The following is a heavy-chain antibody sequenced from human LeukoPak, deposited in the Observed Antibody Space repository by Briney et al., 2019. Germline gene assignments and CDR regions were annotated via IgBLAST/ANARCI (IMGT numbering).Heavy chain of an antibody. Sequence: GGSLRLSCAASGFTFSSYGMHCVRQAPGKGLEWVAVISYDGSNKYYADSVKGRFTISRDNSKNTLYLQMNSLRAEDTAVYYCAKSSSSWTNWFDPWGQGTLVTVSS. CDR2: ISYDGSNK. CDR1: GFTFSSYG. CDR3: AKSSSSWTNWFDP. D-gene: IGHD6-13*01. V-gene: IGHV3-30*18. J-gene: IGHJ5*02.